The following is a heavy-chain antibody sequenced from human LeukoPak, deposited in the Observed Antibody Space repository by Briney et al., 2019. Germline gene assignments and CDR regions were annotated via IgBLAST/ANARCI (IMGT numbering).Heavy chain of an antibody. CDR1: GFTFSSYW. D-gene: IGHD6-13*01. Sequence: GGSLRLSCAASGFTFSSYWMSWVRQAPGKGLEWVANIKQDGSEKYYVDSVKGRFTISRDNAKNSLYLQMNSLRAEDTAVYYCARGAWFQLLVPDYYFDYWGQGTLVTVSS. V-gene: IGHV3-7*03. CDR3: ARGAWFQLLVPDYYFDY. J-gene: IGHJ4*02. CDR2: IKQDGSEK.